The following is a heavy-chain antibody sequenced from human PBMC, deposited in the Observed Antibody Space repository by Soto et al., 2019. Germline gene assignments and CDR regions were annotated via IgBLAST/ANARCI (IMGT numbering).Heavy chain of an antibody. CDR3: ATGYLGANYYYYGMDV. CDR2: FDPEDGET. Sequence: ASVKVSCKVSGYTLTELSMHWVRQAPGKGLEWMGGFDPEDGETIYAQKFQGRVTMTEDTSTDTAYMELSSLRSEDTAVYYCATGYLGANYYYYGMDVWGQGTTVTVSS. CDR1: GYTLTELS. V-gene: IGHV1-24*01. J-gene: IGHJ6*02. D-gene: IGHD1-26*01.